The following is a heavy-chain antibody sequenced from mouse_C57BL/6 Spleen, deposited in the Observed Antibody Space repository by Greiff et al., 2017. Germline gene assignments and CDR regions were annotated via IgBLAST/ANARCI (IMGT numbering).Heavy chain of an antibody. V-gene: IGHV6-6*01. CDR2: IRNKANNHAT. J-gene: IGHJ2*01. CDR1: GFTFSDAW. CDR3: TRTFYPVYFDY. Sequence: EVQLMESGGGLVQPGGSMKLSCAASGFTFSDAWMDWVRQSPEKGLEWVAEIRNKANNHATYYAESVKGRFTISRDDSKSSVYLQMNSLRAEDTGIYYCTRTFYPVYFDYWGQGTTLTVSS. D-gene: IGHD2-1*01.